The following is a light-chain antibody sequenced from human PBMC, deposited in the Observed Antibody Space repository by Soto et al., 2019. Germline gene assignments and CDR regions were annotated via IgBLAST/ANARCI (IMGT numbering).Light chain of an antibody. V-gene: IGKV3-20*01. CDR3: QQYGRLLGT. Sequence: EIVLTQSPGTLSLSPGVRATLSCRASQSLHSGSFAWHQQTPGQAPMLLIYGSSTRATRIPDRFSGSGAGTDFTLTIRRLEALAFAVYYWQQYGRLLGTFGPGTKVEIK. CDR2: GSS. CDR1: QSLHSGS. J-gene: IGKJ1*01.